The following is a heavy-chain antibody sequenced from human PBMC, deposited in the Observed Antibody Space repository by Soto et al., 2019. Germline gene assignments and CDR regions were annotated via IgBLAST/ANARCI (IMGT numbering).Heavy chain of an antibody. J-gene: IGHJ4*02. Sequence: SETLSLTCPLSCGSISSGDYYCSWIRHPPGKGLEWIGYFHYTGISNYNSSLKSRVTMSLDTSKNQFSLKLSSVSAADTAIYYCARGASNWQYFDYWGQGALVTVSS. CDR3: ARGASNWQYFDY. D-gene: IGHD4-4*01. V-gene: IGHV4-61*08. CDR2: FHYTGIS. CDR1: CGSISSGDYY.